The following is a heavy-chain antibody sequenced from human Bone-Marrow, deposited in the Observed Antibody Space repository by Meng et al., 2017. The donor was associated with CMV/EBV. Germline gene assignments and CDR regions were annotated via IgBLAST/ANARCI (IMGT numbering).Heavy chain of an antibody. CDR1: GFTFDDYA. CDR3: AKDVTMIADYGMDV. CDR2: ISWNSGSI. D-gene: IGHD3-22*01. V-gene: IGHV3-9*01. J-gene: IGHJ6*02. Sequence: SLKIPCAASGFTFDDYAMHWVRQAPGKGLEWVSGISWNSGSIGYADSVKGRFTISRDNAKNPLYLQMNSLRAEDTALYYCAKDVTMIADYGMDVWAQGTTVTVPS.